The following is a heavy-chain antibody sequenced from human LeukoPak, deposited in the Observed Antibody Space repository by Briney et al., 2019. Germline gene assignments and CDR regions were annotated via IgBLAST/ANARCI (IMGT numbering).Heavy chain of an antibody. CDR3: AHRRTYYDVLTGFYNVNYFDY. J-gene: IGHJ4*02. CDR2: IYWNDDK. D-gene: IGHD3-9*01. Sequence: VSGPTLVKPTQTLTLTCTFSGFSLSTSGVGVGWIRQPPGKALEWLSLIYWNDDKRYSPSLKSRLTITKDTSKSQVVLTMTNMDPVDTATYYCAHRRTYYDVLTGFYNVNYFDYWGQGTLVTVSS. V-gene: IGHV2-5*01. CDR1: GFSLSTSGVG.